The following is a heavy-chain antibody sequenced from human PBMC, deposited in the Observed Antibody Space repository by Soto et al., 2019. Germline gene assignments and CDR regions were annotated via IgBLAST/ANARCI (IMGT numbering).Heavy chain of an antibody. J-gene: IGHJ4*02. V-gene: IGHV1-24*01. CDR3: ATARDGYTPLAY. CDR2: FDPEDDGT. CDR1: GYTLTEAP. Sequence: QVHLIQSGTEVKKPGASGKVSCKVSGYTLTEAPMHWVRQAPGKGLEWMGGFDPEDDGTIYAQNFQGRLTMTEDTSTDTAYLELSSLTSEDTAVYYCATARDGYTPLAYWGLGTLVSVSS. D-gene: IGHD5-12*01.